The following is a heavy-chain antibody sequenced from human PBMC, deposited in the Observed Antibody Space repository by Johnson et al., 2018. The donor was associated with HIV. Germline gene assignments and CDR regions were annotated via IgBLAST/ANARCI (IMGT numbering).Heavy chain of an antibody. J-gene: IGHJ3*02. CDR2: ISSSGSTI. Sequence: QMQLVESGGGLIQPGGSLRLSCAASGFTFSDYYMSWIRQAPGKGLEWVSYISSSGSTIYYADSVKGRFTISRDNAKNSLYLQMNSLRAEDTAVYYCAKDRRDVYTSLGAFDIWGQGTLVTVSS. CDR1: GFTFSDYY. V-gene: IGHV3-11*04. CDR3: AKDRRDVYTSLGAFDI. D-gene: IGHD5-24*01.